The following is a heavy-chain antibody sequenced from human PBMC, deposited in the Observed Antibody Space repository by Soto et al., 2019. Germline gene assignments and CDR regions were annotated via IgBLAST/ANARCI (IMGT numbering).Heavy chain of an antibody. J-gene: IGHJ4*02. CDR2: LNPNSGAT. Sequence: ASVKVSCKTSDYTFNDNYIYWIRQAPGQGLEWMGWLNPNSGATDFAQRFQGRVTLTSDTSISTAYMELNRLTTDDTAVFYCARQSCGSTSCFYDYWGPGTLVTVSS. CDR1: DYTFNDNY. D-gene: IGHD2-2*01. V-gene: IGHV1-2*02. CDR3: ARQSCGSTSCFYDY.